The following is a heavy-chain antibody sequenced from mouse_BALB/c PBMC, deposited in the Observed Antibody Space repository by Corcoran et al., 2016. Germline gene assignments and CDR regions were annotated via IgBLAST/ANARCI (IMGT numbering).Heavy chain of an antibody. Sequence: QIQLVQSGPELKKTGETVKISCKASGYTFTNYGMNWVKQAPGKGLKWMGWINTYTGEPTYADDFKGRFALSLETYAITAYLQINNLKNEDTATYFCARWVDSYFDVWGAGTTVTVSS. V-gene: IGHV9-3-1*01. CDR3: ARWVDSYFDV. J-gene: IGHJ1*01. CDR1: GYTFTNYG. D-gene: IGHD1-1*01. CDR2: INTYTGEP.